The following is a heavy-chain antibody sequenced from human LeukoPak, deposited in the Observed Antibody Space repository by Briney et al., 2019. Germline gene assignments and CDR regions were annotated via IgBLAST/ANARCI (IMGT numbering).Heavy chain of an antibody. CDR2: ISDNGGAT. J-gene: IGHJ4*02. CDR1: GFTFSDYS. V-gene: IGHV3-23*01. Sequence: GGSLRLSCAASGFTFSDYSMNWVRQAPGKGLEWVSIISDNGGATSYADSVKGRFTISRDNSKNTLHLQMNSLRVEDTAVYYCAKKGHMNSGWYYFDYWGQGTLVTVSP. D-gene: IGHD6-19*01. CDR3: AKKGHMNSGWYYFDY.